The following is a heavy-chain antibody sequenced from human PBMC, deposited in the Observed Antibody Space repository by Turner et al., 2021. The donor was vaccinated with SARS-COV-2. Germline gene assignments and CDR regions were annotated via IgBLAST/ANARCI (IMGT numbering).Heavy chain of an antibody. CDR2: ISGSGGST. CDR1: GFTFSSYA. D-gene: IGHD4-4*01. J-gene: IGHJ6*02. CDR3: AKDPVEMATVSGGMDV. V-gene: IGHV3-23*01. Sequence: EVQLLESGGGLVQPGGSLRPSCAASGFTFSSYAMSWVRQAPGKGLEWVSDISGSGGSTYYADSVKGRFTISRDNSKNTLYLQMNSLRAEDTAVYYCAKDPVEMATVSGGMDVWGQGTTVTVSS.